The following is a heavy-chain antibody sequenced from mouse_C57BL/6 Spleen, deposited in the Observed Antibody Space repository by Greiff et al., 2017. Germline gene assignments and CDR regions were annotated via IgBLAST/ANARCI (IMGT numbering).Heavy chain of an antibody. J-gene: IGHJ2*01. CDR3: TTEGTTVVDY. D-gene: IGHD1-1*01. V-gene: IGHV14-4*01. CDR2: IDPENGDT. Sequence: EVQLQQSGAELVRPGASVKLSCTASGFNIKDDYMHWVKQRPEQGLEWIGWIDPENGDTEYASKFQGKATITADTSSNTAYLQLSSLTSEDTAVYYCTTEGTTVVDYWGQGTTLTVSS. CDR1: GFNIKDDY.